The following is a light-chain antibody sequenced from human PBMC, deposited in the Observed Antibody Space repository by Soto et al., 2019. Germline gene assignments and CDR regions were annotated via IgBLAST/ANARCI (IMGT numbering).Light chain of an antibody. CDR2: DAS. CDR1: QSVSSY. V-gene: IGKV3-11*01. CDR3: QQRSNWPT. J-gene: IGKJ1*01. Sequence: EIVLTQSPATLSLSPGERATLSSRAGQSVSSYLAWYQQKPGQAPRLLIYDASNRATGIPARFSGSGSGTDFALTISSLEPEDFAVYYCQQRSNWPTFGQGTKV.